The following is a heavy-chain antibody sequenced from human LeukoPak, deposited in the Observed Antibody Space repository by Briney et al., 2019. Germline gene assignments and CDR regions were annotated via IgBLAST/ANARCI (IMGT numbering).Heavy chain of an antibody. V-gene: IGHV1-18*01. CDR2: ISAYNGNT. CDR3: ARHQYYDSSGYADY. CDR1: GYTFTSYG. Sequence: GASVKVSCKASGYTFTSYGISWMRQAPGQGLEWMGLISAYNGNTNYAQKLQGRVTMTTDTSTSTAYLELRSLRSDDTAVYYCARHQYYDSSGYADYWGQGSQVTVP. J-gene: IGHJ4*02. D-gene: IGHD3-22*01.